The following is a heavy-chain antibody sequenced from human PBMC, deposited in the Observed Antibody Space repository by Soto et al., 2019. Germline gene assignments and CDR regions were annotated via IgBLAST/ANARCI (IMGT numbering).Heavy chain of an antibody. CDR1: GYTFTGYY. Sequence: ASVKVFCKASGYTFTGYYMHWVRQAPGQWLELMGWINPNSGGTNYAQKFQGRVTMTRDTYISTAYMELSRLRSDDTAVYYCAEAPAPYYYDSSVQVPVEYWGQGTLETDSS. J-gene: IGHJ4*02. V-gene: IGHV1-2*02. CDR3: AEAPAPYYYDSSVQVPVEY. CDR2: INPNSGGT. D-gene: IGHD3-22*01.